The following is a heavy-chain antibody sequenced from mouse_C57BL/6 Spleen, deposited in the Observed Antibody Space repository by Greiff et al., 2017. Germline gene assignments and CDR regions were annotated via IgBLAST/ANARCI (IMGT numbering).Heavy chain of an antibody. V-gene: IGHV10-1*01. CDR2: IRSKSNNYAT. CDR1: GFSFNTYA. D-gene: IGHD1-1*01. J-gene: IGHJ1*03. CDR3: VRHGRYYGSSYGYFDV. Sequence: EVQLVESGGGLVQPKGSLKLSCAASGFSFNTYAMNWVRQAPGKGLEWVARIRSKSNNYATYYADSVKDRFTISRDDSESMLYLQMNNLKTEDTXMYYCVRHGRYYGSSYGYFDVWGTGTTVTVSS.